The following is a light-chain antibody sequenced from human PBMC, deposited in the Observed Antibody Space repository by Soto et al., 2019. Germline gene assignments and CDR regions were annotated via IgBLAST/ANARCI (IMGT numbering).Light chain of an antibody. V-gene: IGKV1-5*03. CDR3: QQYNSYLYT. Sequence: DIQMTQSPSTLSASVGDRVTITCRASQSISSWLAWYQQKPGKAPKLLIYKASSLESGVPSRFSGSGSGTEFTLTISSLQPDDFATYYCQQYNSYLYTFGQGTKLEF. J-gene: IGKJ2*01. CDR1: QSISSW. CDR2: KAS.